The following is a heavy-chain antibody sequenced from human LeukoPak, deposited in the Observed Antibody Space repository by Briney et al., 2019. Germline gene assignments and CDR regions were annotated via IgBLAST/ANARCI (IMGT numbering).Heavy chain of an antibody. CDR1: GGSISSGSYY. CDR3: ARGTGTRIHYYYYMDV. V-gene: IGHV4-61*02. J-gene: IGHJ6*03. CDR2: IYTSGST. Sequence: PPQTLSLTCTVSGGSISSGSYYWSWIRQPAGMGLEWLGRIYTSGSTNYNPSHKSRVTISVDTSKNQFSLKLSSVTAADTAVYYRARGTGTRIHYYYYMDVWGKGTTVTVSS. D-gene: IGHD1-7*01.